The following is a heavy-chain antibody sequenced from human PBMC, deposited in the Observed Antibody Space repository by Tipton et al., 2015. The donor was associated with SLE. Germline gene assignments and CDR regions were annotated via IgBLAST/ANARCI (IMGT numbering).Heavy chain of an antibody. V-gene: IGHV4-38-2*02. CDR1: GYSISSGYY. CDR2: IYHSGST. Sequence: LRLSCTVSGYSISSGYYWGWIRQPPGKGLEWIGRIYHSGSTYYNPSLKSRVTISVDTSKNQFSLYLQMNSLRAEATAVYYCAGGGAVDYCGKGARVTGSS. J-gene: IGHJ4*02. CDR3: AGGGAVDY. D-gene: IGHD3-10*01.